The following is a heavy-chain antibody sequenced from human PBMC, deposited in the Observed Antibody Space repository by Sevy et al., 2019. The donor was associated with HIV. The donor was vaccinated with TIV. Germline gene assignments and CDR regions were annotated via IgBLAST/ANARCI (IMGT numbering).Heavy chain of an antibody. Sequence: GGSLRLSCAASGFTFNTYRMTWVRQAPGKGLESVANMNPSASEKYYMDSVKGRFTISRDNAKNSLYLQMNSLRVEDTAVYYCATDLNWANYWGQGTLVTVSS. J-gene: IGHJ4*02. V-gene: IGHV3-7*01. D-gene: IGHD7-27*01. CDR3: ATDLNWANY. CDR1: GFTFNTYR. CDR2: MNPSASEK.